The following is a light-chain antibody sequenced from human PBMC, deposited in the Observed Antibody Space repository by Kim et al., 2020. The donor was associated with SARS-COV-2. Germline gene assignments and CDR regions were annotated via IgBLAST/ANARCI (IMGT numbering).Light chain of an antibody. Sequence: VALGQTVRITCQDDSLRSYYATWDQQKPGQAPILVIYGKNKRPSGIPDRFSGSSSGNTASLTITGTQAGDEADFYCNSRDSNENVFFGGGTQLTV. J-gene: IGLJ2*01. V-gene: IGLV3-19*01. CDR1: SLRSYY. CDR2: GKN. CDR3: NSRDSNENVF.